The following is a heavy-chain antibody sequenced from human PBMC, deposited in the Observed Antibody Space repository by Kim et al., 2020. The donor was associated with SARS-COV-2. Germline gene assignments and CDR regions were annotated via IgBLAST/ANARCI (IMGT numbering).Heavy chain of an antibody. CDR2: ISSSSSYT. CDR1: GFTFSDYY. J-gene: IGHJ6*02. CDR3: ARDGGIAAAGTDV. V-gene: IGHV3-11*05. Sequence: GGSLRLSCVASGFTFSDYYMSWIRQAPGKGLEWVSYISSSSSYTNYADSVKGRFTISRDNAKNSLYLQMNSLRAEDTAVYYCARDGGIAAAGTDVWGQGTTVTVSS. D-gene: IGHD6-13*01.